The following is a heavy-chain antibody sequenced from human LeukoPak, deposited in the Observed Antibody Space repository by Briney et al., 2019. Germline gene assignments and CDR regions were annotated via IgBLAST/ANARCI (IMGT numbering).Heavy chain of an antibody. V-gene: IGHV3-30-3*01. J-gene: IGHJ4*02. Sequence: TGGSLRLSCAASGFTFSSYAMHWVRQAPGKGLEWVAVISYDGSNKYYADSVKGRFTISRDNSKNTLYLQTNSLRAEDTAVYYCAREDWDGYNPDYWGQGTLVTVSS. D-gene: IGHD5-24*01. CDR3: AREDWDGYNPDY. CDR1: GFTFSSYA. CDR2: ISYDGSNK.